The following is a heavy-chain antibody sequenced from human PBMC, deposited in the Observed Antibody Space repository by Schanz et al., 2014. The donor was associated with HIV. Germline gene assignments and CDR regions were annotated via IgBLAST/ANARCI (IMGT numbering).Heavy chain of an antibody. D-gene: IGHD2-15*01. CDR3: ARGYCSGGTCYSGDY. CDR1: GYTFTNYG. Sequence: QVKLVQSGAEVKKPGASVTVSCKASGYTFTNYGINWVRQAPGQGLEWMGWISGYIGNTNYAQKLQGRVTMTADTFTSTASMELRSLPTDDTAVYYSARGYCSGGTCYSGDYWGQGTLVTVSS. V-gene: IGHV1-18*01. CDR2: ISGYIGNT. J-gene: IGHJ4*02.